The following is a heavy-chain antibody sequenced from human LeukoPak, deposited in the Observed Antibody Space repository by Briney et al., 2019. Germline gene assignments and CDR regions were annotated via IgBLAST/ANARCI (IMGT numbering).Heavy chain of an antibody. CDR3: AREAGQQLVYDY. CDR1: GYTFTGYY. V-gene: IGHV1-2*04. D-gene: IGHD6-13*01. Sequence: ASVKVSCKASGYTFTGYYMHWVRQAPGQGLEWMGRINPNSGGTNYAQKFQGWVTMTRDTSISTAYMELSRLRSDDTAVYYCAREAGQQLVYDYWGQGTLVTVSS. J-gene: IGHJ4*02. CDR2: INPNSGGT.